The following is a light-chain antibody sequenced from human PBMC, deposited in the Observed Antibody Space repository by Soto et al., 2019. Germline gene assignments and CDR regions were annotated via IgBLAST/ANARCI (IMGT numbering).Light chain of an antibody. CDR3: QQYGSSLCT. Sequence: ESVLTRSPGTMSLSPGARATLSCRAIQSVSSSYLAWYQQKPGQAPRLLIYGASSRATGIPDRFSGSGSGTDITITISRLEPEDFAVYYCQQYGSSLCTFGQGTKVEIK. J-gene: IGKJ1*01. CDR1: QSVSSSY. CDR2: GAS. V-gene: IGKV3-20*01.